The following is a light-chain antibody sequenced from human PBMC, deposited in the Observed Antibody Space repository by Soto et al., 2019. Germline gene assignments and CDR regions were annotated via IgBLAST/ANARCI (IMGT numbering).Light chain of an antibody. CDR1: QSVLYSSNNKNY. CDR2: WAS. V-gene: IGKV4-1*01. Sequence: DIVMTQSPDSLAVSLGERATINCKSSQSVLYSSNNKNYLAWYQQKPGQPPKLLIYWASTRESGVPDRFCGSGSGTDFTLTISGLHAEDGADYYCQQYYNTLCGFGQAAKLEI. J-gene: IGKJ2*04. CDR3: QQYYNTLCG.